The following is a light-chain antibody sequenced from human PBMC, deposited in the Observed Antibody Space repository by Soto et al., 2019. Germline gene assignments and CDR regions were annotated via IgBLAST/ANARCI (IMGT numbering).Light chain of an antibody. Sequence: QLVLTQPPSASGTPGQRVTISCSGSSSNIGRNTVNWYQQLPGTAPKLLIYGNDQRPSGVPDRFSGSKSGTSASLAISGLQSEDEADYYCAAWDDSLKEVFGGGTKLTVL. CDR1: SSNIGRNT. V-gene: IGLV1-44*01. CDR2: GND. CDR3: AAWDDSLKEV. J-gene: IGLJ3*02.